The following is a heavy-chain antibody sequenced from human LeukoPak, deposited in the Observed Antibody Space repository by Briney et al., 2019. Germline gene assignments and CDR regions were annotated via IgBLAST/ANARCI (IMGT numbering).Heavy chain of an antibody. V-gene: IGHV3-7*01. J-gene: IGHJ5*02. CDR2: IKYDGSEK. CDR3: ATYGA. Sequence: PGGSLRLSCAASGFAFSSFWMHWVRQAPGKGLEWVANIKYDGSEKNYVDSVKGRFTISRDNAKNSVYLQMESLRAEDTAMYYCATYGAWGQGTLVTVSS. CDR1: GFAFSSFW. D-gene: IGHD4-17*01.